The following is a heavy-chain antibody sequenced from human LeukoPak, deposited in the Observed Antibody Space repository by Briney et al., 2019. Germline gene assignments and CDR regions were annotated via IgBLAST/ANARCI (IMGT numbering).Heavy chain of an antibody. J-gene: IGHJ4*02. CDR2: ISYDPSNK. Sequence: PGGSLRLSCAASGFTFTNYAMHWVRQAPGKGLEWVAVISYDPSNKYYADSVKGRFTISRDNSQNTLYLETNSLRVEDTAMFHCAAAYCSSTACSPLVYWGQGILVTVSS. CDR3: AAAYCSSTACSPLVY. D-gene: IGHD2-2*01. V-gene: IGHV3-30*03. CDR1: GFTFTNYA.